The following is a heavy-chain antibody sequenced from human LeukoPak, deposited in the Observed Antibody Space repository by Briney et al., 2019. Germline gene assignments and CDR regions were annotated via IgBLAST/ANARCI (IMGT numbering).Heavy chain of an antibody. CDR3: ARASSGWYLGYFDY. CDR2: INHSGST. Sequence: ASETLSLTCAVYGGSFSGYYWSWICQPPGKGLEWIGEINHSGSTNYNPSLKSRVTISVDTSKNQFSLKLSSVTAADTAVYYCARASSGWYLGYFDYWGQGTLVTVSS. J-gene: IGHJ4*02. V-gene: IGHV4-34*01. D-gene: IGHD6-19*01. CDR1: GGSFSGYY.